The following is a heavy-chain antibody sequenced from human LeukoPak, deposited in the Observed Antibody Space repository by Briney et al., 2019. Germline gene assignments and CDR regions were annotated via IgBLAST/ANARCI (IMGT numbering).Heavy chain of an antibody. CDR2: IRSKTDGGTT. J-gene: IGHJ4*02. CDR3: TAYYDILTGYHTRRDY. CDR1: GFTFTSAW. V-gene: IGHV3-15*01. D-gene: IGHD3-9*01. Sequence: PGGSLRLSCAASGFTFTSAWMSWVRQAPGKGLEWVGRIRSKTDGGTTDYAAPVKGRFTISRDDSKNTLYLQMNSLKTEDTAVYHCTAYYDILTGYHTRRDYWGQGTLVTVSS.